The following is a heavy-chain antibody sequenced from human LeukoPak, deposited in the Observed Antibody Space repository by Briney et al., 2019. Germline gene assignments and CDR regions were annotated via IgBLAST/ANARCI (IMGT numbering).Heavy chain of an antibody. V-gene: IGHV3-30*02. CDR3: AKVLGATHYFDY. CDR1: GFTFSSYG. J-gene: IGHJ4*02. Sequence: GGSLRLSCAASGFTFSSYGMHWVRQAPGKGLEWVAFIRYDGNNKYYADSVKGRFTISRDNSKNTLYLQMNSLRAEDTAVYYCAKVLGATHYFDYWGQGTLVTVSS. D-gene: IGHD1-26*01. CDR2: IRYDGNNK.